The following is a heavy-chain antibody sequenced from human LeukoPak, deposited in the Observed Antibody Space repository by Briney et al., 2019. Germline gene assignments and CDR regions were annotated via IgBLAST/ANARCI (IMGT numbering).Heavy chain of an antibody. Sequence: GGSLTLSCAASGFTFSNFAMNWVRQAPGKGLEWVSGISGDSTYIYNAGSVKGRFTISRDNAQASLYLQMISLRADDTAVYYCARVSGRLERQSDLDYWGQGTLVIVSS. D-gene: IGHD1-1*01. CDR3: ARVSGRLERQSDLDY. CDR2: ISGDSTYI. CDR1: GFTFSNFA. V-gene: IGHV3-21*01. J-gene: IGHJ4*02.